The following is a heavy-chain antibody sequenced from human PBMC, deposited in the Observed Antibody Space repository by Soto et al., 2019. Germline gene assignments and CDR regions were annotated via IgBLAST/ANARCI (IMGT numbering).Heavy chain of an antibody. J-gene: IGHJ4*02. CDR3: ARDRANFGSGSYTFDY. Sequence: GGSLRLSCAASGFTFSSYWMHWVRQAPGKGLVWVSRINSDGSSTSYADSGKGRFTISTDNAKNTLYLQMNSLRAEDTAVYYCARDRANFGSGSYTFDYWGQGTLVTVSS. V-gene: IGHV3-74*01. CDR1: GFTFSSYW. CDR2: INSDGSST. D-gene: IGHD3-10*01.